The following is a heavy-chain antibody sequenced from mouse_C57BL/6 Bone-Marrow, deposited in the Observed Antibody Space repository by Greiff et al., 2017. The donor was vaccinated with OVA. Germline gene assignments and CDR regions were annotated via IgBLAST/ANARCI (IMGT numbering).Heavy chain of an antibody. CDR2: IDPETGGT. V-gene: IGHV1-15*01. Sequence: QVHVKQSGAELVRPGASVTLSCKASGYPFTDYDMHWVKQTPVHGLEWIGAIDPETGGTAYNQKFKGKAILTADKSSSTAYMELRSLTSEDSAVYYCTRGYSNYYAMDYWGQGTAVTVSS. CDR1: GYPFTDYD. D-gene: IGHD2-5*01. J-gene: IGHJ4*01. CDR3: TRGYSNYYAMDY.